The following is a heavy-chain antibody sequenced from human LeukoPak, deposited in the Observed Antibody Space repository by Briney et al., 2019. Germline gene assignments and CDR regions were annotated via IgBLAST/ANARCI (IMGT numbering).Heavy chain of an antibody. CDR2: IYYSGST. D-gene: IGHD3-10*01. Sequence: KPSETLSLTCTVSGGSISSYYWSWIRQPPGKGLEWIGYIYYSGSTNYNPSLKSRVTISVDTSKNQFSLKLSSVTAADTAVYYCARGSRYYGSGSYYWGQGTLVTVSS. CDR1: GGSISSYY. J-gene: IGHJ4*02. V-gene: IGHV4-59*12. CDR3: ARGSRYYGSGSYY.